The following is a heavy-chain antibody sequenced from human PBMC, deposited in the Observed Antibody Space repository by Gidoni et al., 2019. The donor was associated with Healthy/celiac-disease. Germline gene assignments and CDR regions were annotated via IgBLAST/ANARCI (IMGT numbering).Heavy chain of an antibody. CDR1: GFTFSSYA. V-gene: IGHV3-23*01. Sequence: EVQLLESGGGLVQPGGSLRLSCAASGFTFSSYAMSWFRQAPGKGLEWVSAMSGSGGSTYYADSVEGRFTISRDNSKNTLYLQMNSLRAEDTAVYYCADRNRDDAFDIWGQGTMVTVSS. J-gene: IGHJ3*02. CDR2: MSGSGGST. CDR3: ADRNRDDAFDI.